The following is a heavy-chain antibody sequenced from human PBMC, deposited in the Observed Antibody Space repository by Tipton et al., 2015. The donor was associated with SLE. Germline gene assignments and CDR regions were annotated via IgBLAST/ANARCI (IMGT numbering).Heavy chain of an antibody. Sequence: GLVKPSETLSLTCTVSGGSIRSGSYYWCWIRQPPGKGLEWIGSIDYSGSTYHNPSLKSRVIISVDTSKNQFSLKLSSVTAADTAVYYCARITRSWEAADYWGQGTLVTVSS. CDR3: ARITRSWEAADY. CDR2: IDYSGST. J-gene: IGHJ4*02. D-gene: IGHD6-13*01. V-gene: IGHV4-39*07. CDR1: GGSIRSGSYY.